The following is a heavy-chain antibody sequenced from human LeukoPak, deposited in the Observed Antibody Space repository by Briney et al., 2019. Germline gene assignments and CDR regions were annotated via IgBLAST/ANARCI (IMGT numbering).Heavy chain of an antibody. V-gene: IGHV4-4*07. CDR3: ARDNDFFHY. CDR1: GGSINTYY. CDR2: IHSSGST. Sequence: PSETLSLTCSVSGGSINTYYWSCIRQPAGKGLEWIGRIHSSGSTHYNPSLKSRVTMSLDTSKNQFSLKLTSVTAADTAVYYCARDNDFFHYWGQGTLVTVSS. J-gene: IGHJ4*02.